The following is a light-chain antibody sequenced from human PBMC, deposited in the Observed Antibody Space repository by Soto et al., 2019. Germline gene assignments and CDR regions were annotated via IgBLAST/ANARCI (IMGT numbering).Light chain of an antibody. CDR3: SSYKTSSTVVV. J-gene: IGLJ2*01. V-gene: IGLV2-14*01. Sequence: QSALTQPASVSGSPGQSITISCTGTSSDIGGYNYVSWYQQYPGKAPKLMIFGVSDRPSGVSNRFSGSKSGTTASLTISGLQAEDEAGYYCSSYKTSSTVVVFGGGTKLTVL. CDR2: GVS. CDR1: SSDIGGYNY.